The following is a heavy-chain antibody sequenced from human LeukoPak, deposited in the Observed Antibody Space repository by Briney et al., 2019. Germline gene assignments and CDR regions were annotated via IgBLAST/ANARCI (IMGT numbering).Heavy chain of an antibody. V-gene: IGHV1-18*04. J-gene: IGHJ4*02. Sequence: ASVKVSCKASGYTFTGYYMHWVRQAPGQGLEWMGWISAYNGDTNYAQKLQGRVTMATDTSTSTAYMDLRSLRSDDTAVYYCARGGYYGSGSFPDYWGQGTLVTVSS. D-gene: IGHD3-10*01. CDR3: ARGGYYGSGSFPDY. CDR1: GYTFTGYY. CDR2: ISAYNGDT.